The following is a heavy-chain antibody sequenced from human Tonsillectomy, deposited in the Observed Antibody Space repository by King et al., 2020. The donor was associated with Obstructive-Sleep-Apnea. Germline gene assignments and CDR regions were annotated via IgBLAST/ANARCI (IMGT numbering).Heavy chain of an antibody. D-gene: IGHD3-10*01. V-gene: IGHV4-59*01. CDR2: IYYSGST. CDR1: GGSISSYY. CDR3: ARGLYRGVRGIYYYGLDV. Sequence: VQLQESGPGLVKPSETLSLNCTVSGGSISSYYWSWIRQPPGKGLEWIGYIYYSGSTKYNPSLKSRVTISVDTSKNQFSLKLSSVTAADTAVYYCARGLYRGVRGIYYYGLDVWGQGTTVTVSS. J-gene: IGHJ6*02.